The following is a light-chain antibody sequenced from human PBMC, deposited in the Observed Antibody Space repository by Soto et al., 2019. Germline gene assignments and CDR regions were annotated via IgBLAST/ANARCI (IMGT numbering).Light chain of an antibody. J-gene: IGKJ4*01. Sequence: ETVMTQSPGTLSVSPGERATLSCRASQSVSNNLAWYQQKPGQAPRLLIYGASTRATGIPARFSGSGSGTEFTLTISSLQSEDFAVYYWQQYNNWPPLTFGGGTKVEIK. CDR1: QSVSNN. CDR2: GAS. CDR3: QQYNNWPPLT. V-gene: IGKV3-15*01.